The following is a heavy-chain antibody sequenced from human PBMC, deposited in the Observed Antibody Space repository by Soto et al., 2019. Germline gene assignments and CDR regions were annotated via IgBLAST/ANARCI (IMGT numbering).Heavy chain of an antibody. CDR1: GGSISSYY. CDR2: IYYSGST. J-gene: IGHJ5*02. CDR3: VRSRSAYSKVFAH. D-gene: IGHD4-4*01. Sequence: SETLSLTCTVSGGSISSYYWSWIRQPPGKGLEWIGYIYYSGSTNYNPSLKSRVTISVDTSKNQFSLKLSSVTATDTAVYYCVRSRSAYSKVFAHWGQGTLVTVSS. V-gene: IGHV4-59*08.